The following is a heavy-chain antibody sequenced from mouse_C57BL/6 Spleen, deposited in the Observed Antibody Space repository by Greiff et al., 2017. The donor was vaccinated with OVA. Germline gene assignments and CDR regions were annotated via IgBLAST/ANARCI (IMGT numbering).Heavy chain of an antibody. V-gene: IGHV1-80*01. D-gene: IGHD1-1*01. CDR2: IYPGDGDT. CDR3: ARGYYGSSYGYFDV. Sequence: QVQLQQPGTELVKPGASVKLSCKASGYAFSSYWMNWVKQRPGKGLEWIGQIYPGDGDTNYNGKFKGKATLTADKSSSTAYMQLSSLTSEDSAVYFCARGYYGSSYGYFDVWGTGTTVTVSS. CDR1: GYAFSSYW. J-gene: IGHJ1*03.